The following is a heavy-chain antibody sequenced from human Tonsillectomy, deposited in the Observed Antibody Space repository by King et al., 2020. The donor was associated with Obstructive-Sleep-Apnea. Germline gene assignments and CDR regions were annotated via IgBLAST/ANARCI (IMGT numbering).Heavy chain of an antibody. CDR2: VNGDGGTA. J-gene: IGHJ4*02. Sequence: VQLVESGGGLVRPGESLRLSCVVSGFNFRNHWMHWVRQAPGKGLVLVSRVNGDGGTATYADAVWGRFTISRDNAKNTFYLQLDSLGAEDTAVYYCARGVQDTSDYFDFWGRGALVTVSP. CDR1: GFNFRNHW. V-gene: IGHV3-74*01. D-gene: IGHD6-19*01. CDR3: ARGVQDTSDYFDF.